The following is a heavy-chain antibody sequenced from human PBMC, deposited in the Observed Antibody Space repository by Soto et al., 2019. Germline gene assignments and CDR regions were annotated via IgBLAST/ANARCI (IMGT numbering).Heavy chain of an antibody. D-gene: IGHD5-18*01. V-gene: IGHV3-30*18. J-gene: IGHJ4*02. Sequence: QVQLVESGGGVVQPGRSLRLSCAASGFTFSSYGMHWVRQAPGKGLEWVAVISYDGSNKYYADSVKGRFTISRDNSKNTLYLQMNSLRDEDTAVYYCAKDGYSYAINYFDYWGQGTLVTVSS. CDR3: AKDGYSYAINYFDY. CDR2: ISYDGSNK. CDR1: GFTFSSYG.